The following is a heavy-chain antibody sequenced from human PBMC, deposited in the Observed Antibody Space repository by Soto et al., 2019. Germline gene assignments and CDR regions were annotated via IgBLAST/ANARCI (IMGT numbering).Heavy chain of an antibody. CDR1: GGSVSSGSYY. CDR2: IYYSWST. Sequence: SETLSLTCTVSGGSVSSGSYYWSWIRQPPGKGLEWIGYIYYSWSTNYNPSLKSRVTISVDTSKNQFSLKLSSVTAADTAVYLCARGSGGTSWYLSHWGQRTLVPVSS. D-gene: IGHD6-25*01. J-gene: IGHJ4*02. CDR3: ARGSGGTSWYLSH. V-gene: IGHV4-61*01.